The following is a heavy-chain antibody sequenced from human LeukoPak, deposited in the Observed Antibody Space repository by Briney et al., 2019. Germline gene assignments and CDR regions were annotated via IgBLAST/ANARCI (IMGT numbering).Heavy chain of an antibody. D-gene: IGHD2-21*02. CDR1: GGTFSSYA. CDR2: IIPIFGIA. V-gene: IGHV1-69*04. J-gene: IGHJ4*02. Sequence: SVKVSCKASGGTFSSYAISWVRQAPGQGLEWMGRIIPIFGIANYAQKFQGRVTITADKSTSTAYMELSSLRSEDTAVYYCARSGVVVTAFYFDYWGQGTLVTVSS. CDR3: ARSGVVVTAFYFDY.